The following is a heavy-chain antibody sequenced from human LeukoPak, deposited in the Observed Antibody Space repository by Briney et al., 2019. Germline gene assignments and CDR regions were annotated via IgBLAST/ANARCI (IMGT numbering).Heavy chain of an antibody. J-gene: IGHJ6*03. V-gene: IGHV4-34*01. Sequence: PSETLSLTXAVYGGSFSGYYWSWIGQPPGKGLEWIGEINHSGSTNYNPSLKSRVTISVDTSKNQFSLKLSSVTAADTAVYYCARVAPGYCSGGSCYPYYYYYYMDVWGKGTTVTVSS. D-gene: IGHD2-15*01. CDR1: GGSFSGYY. CDR2: INHSGST. CDR3: ARVAPGYCSGGSCYPYYYYYYMDV.